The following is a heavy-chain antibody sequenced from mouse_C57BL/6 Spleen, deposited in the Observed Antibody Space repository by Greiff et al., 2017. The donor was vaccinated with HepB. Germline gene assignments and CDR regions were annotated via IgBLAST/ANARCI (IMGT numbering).Heavy chain of an antibody. J-gene: IGHJ2*01. CDR2: INPSTGGT. V-gene: IGHV1-42*01. CDR3: ARRVLGYFNY. CDR1: GYSFTGYY. Sequence: VQLQQSGPELVKPGASVKISCKASGYSFTGYYMNWVKQSPEKSLEWIGEINPSTGGTTYNQKFKAKATLTVDKSSSTAYMQLKSLTSEDSAVYYCARRVLGYFNYWGQGTTLTVSS.